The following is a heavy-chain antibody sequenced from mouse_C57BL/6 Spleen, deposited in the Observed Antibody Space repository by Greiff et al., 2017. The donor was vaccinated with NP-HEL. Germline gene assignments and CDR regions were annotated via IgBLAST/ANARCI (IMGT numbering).Heavy chain of an antibody. V-gene: IGHV5-4*01. CDR2: ISDGGSYT. J-gene: IGHJ1*03. CDR3: ARDVRYFDV. Sequence: EVQVVESGGGLVKPGGSLKLSCAASGFTFSSYAMSWVRQTPEKRLEWVATISDGGSYTYYPDNVKGRFTISRDNAKNNLYLQMSHLKSEDTAMYYCARDVRYFDVWGTGTTVTVSS. CDR1: GFTFSSYA.